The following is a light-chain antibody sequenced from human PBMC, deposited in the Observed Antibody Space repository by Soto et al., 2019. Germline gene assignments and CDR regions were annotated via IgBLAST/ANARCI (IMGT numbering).Light chain of an antibody. V-gene: IGKV3-11*01. CDR2: DAS. J-gene: IGKJ4*01. Sequence: ETVLTQSPATLSLSPGERATLSCRASQSVSSYLAWYQQKPGQAPRLLIYDASKRATGIPARFSGSGSGTDFTLTISRLEPEDFAVYHCQQYGRSPLTFGGGTKVDIK. CDR1: QSVSSY. CDR3: QQYGRSPLT.